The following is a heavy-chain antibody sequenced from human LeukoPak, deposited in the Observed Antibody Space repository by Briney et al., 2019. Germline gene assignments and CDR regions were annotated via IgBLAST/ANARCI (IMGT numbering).Heavy chain of an antibody. CDR2: IVVGSGNT. CDR1: GFXFTSSA. D-gene: IGHD3-10*01. V-gene: IGHV1-58*02. Sequence: SVKVSCKASGFXFTSSAIQWVRQARGQRLEWLGWIVVGSGNTNYAQKFQERVTITRDMSTSTAYMELSSLRSEDTAVYYCAAAYYGSGSYYNVDDYWGQGTLVTVSS. J-gene: IGHJ4*02. CDR3: AAAYYGSGSYYNVDDY.